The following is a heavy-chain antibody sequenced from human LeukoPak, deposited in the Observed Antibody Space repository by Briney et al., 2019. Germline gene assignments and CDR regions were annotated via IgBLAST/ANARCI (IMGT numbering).Heavy chain of an antibody. CDR2: ISGSGGST. Sequence: GGSLRLSCAASGFTVSSNYMSWVRQAPGKGLEWVSAISGSGGSTYYADSVKGRFTISRDNSKNTLYLQMNSLRAEDTAVYYCAKKGQADDGGKPDWGQGTLVTVSS. V-gene: IGHV3-23*01. J-gene: IGHJ4*02. CDR3: AKKGQADDGGKPD. CDR1: GFTVSSNY.